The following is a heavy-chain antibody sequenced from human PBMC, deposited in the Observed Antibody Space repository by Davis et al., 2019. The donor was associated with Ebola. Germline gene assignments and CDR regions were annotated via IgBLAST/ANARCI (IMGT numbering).Heavy chain of an antibody. D-gene: IGHD2-2*01. J-gene: IGHJ6*03. V-gene: IGHV3-74*01. CDR1: GFTFSSYW. Sequence: PGGSLRLSCAASGFTFSSYWMHWVRQAPGKGLVWVSRINSDGSSTSYADSVKGRFTISRDNAKNTLYLQMNSLRAEDTAVYYCAREECSSTSCYYYYYMDVWGKGTTVTVSS. CDR3: AREECSSTSCYYYYYMDV. CDR2: INSDGSST.